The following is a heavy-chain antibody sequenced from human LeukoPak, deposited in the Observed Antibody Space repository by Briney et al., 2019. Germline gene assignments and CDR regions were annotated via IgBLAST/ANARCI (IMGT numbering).Heavy chain of an antibody. CDR1: GYTFTSYA. D-gene: IGHD5-24*01. CDR2: ITPSGGT. V-gene: IGHV1-2*02. J-gene: IGHJ4*02. CDR3: ARDRYGDGFAHFDY. Sequence: ASVKVSCKASGYTFTSYAMHWVRQAPGQGLVWMGWITPSGGTNYPQKFQGRVAITRDTSISTAYMDLSRLTSDDTAVYYCARDRYGDGFAHFDYWGQGALVTVSS.